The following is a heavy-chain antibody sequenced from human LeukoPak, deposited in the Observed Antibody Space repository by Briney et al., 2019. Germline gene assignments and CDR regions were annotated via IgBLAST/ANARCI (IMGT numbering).Heavy chain of an antibody. D-gene: IGHD5-24*01. Sequence: GGSLRLSCAASGFTFSSYAMSWVRQAPGKGLEWVSAISSNGGSTYYANSVKGRFTISRDNSKNTLYLQMNSLRAEDTAVYYCARDRRDGYNLLDYWGQGTLVTVSS. CDR3: ARDRRDGYNLLDY. J-gene: IGHJ4*02. CDR2: ISSNGGST. V-gene: IGHV3-23*01. CDR1: GFTFSSYA.